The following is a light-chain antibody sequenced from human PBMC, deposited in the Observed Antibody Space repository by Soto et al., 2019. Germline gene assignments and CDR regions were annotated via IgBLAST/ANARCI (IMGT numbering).Light chain of an antibody. V-gene: IGKV1-39*01. CDR1: QTIDTY. CDR2: AAS. CDR3: QQSTGIPYT. Sequence: DIQMTQSPSSLSASVGDRVTITCRASQTIDTYLNWYQQNPGKAPKLLIYAASTLQYGVPSRFSGSGSGTDFTLTISSLQPEDFPAYYCQQSTGIPYTFGQGTKLEIK. J-gene: IGKJ2*01.